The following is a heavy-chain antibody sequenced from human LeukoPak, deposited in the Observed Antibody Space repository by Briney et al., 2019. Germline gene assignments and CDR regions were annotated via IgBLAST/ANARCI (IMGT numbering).Heavy chain of an antibody. Sequence: PSETLSLTCAVYGGSFSVYYWNWIRQPAGKGLEWIGRIYTSGSTNYNPSLKRRVTISVDTSKNQFSLKLSSVTAADTAVYYCARELVVGATTHFDYWGQGPLVTVSS. J-gene: IGHJ4*02. V-gene: IGHV4-4*07. CDR2: IYTSGST. CDR1: GGSFSVYY. CDR3: ARELVVGATTHFDY. D-gene: IGHD1-26*01.